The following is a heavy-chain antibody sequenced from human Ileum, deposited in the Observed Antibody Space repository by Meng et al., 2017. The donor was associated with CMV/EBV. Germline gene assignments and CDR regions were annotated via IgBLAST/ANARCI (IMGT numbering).Heavy chain of an antibody. D-gene: IGHD4/OR15-4a*01. Sequence: GGSLRLSCAASGFTFSSCWMHWVRQAPWKGLVWVSRINSDGSSTSYADSVKGRFTISRDNSKNTLYLQMNSLRAEDTAVYYCAANFGLLGGYGMDVWGQGTTVTVSS. V-gene: IGHV3-74*01. CDR1: GFTFSSCW. J-gene: IGHJ6*02. CDR2: INSDGSST. CDR3: AANFGLLGGYGMDV.